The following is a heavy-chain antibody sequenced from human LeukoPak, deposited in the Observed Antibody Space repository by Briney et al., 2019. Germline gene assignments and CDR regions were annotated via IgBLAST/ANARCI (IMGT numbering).Heavy chain of an antibody. V-gene: IGHV3-30*18. CDR3: AKLLTAGTTSDY. CDR2: ISYDGSNK. J-gene: IGHJ4*02. D-gene: IGHD1-1*01. CDR1: GFTFSSYG. Sequence: PGGSLRLSCAASGFTFSSYGMHWVRQAPGKGLEWVAVISYDGSNKYYADSVKGRFTISRDNSKNTLYLQVNSLRAEDTAVYYCAKLLTAGTTSDYWGQGTLVTVSS.